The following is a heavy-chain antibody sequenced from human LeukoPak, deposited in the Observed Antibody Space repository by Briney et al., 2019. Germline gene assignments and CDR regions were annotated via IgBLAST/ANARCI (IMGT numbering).Heavy chain of an antibody. Sequence: GGSLRLSCAASGFTFSSYAMSWVRQAPGKGLEWVSGISGSGGSTYYADSVKGRFTISRDNYKNTLYLQMNSLRAEDTAVYYCAKDDRYILPYYFDYWGQGTLVTVSS. V-gene: IGHV3-23*01. J-gene: IGHJ4*02. CDR1: GFTFSSYA. CDR3: AKDDRYILPYYFDY. CDR2: ISGSGGST. D-gene: IGHD3-9*01.